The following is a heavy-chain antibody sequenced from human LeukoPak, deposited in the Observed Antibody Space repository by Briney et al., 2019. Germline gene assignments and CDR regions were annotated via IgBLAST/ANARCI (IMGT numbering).Heavy chain of an antibody. D-gene: IGHD3-3*01. CDR3: ASLRERSYYARGFDY. J-gene: IGHJ4*02. CDR2: IYYIGDT. CDR1: GASISTSRDY. Sequence: SETLSLTCTVSGASISTSRDYWGWIRQPPGKGLEWIGSIYYIGDTYYNPSLKSRVTMSLDMSKNQFSLKLSSVTAANTAVYYCASLRERSYYARGFDYWGQGTLVTVSS. V-gene: IGHV4-39*01.